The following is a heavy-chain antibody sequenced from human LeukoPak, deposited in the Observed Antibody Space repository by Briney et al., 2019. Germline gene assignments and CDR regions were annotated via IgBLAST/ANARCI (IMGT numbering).Heavy chain of an antibody. D-gene: IGHD5-18*01. CDR1: GYTFTTYS. V-gene: IGHV1-3*01. J-gene: IGHJ4*02. Sequence: ASVKVSCKTSGYTFTTYSIHWVRQAPGQGLEWMAWINAGNGNAKYSQKFQGRVTITRDTSASTAYMELSSLRSEDTAVYYCAREEDTAMYWGQGTLVTVSS. CDR2: INAGNGNA. CDR3: AREEDTAMY.